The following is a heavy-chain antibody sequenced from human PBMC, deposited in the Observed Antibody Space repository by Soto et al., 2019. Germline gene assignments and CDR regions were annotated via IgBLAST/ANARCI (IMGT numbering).Heavy chain of an antibody. J-gene: IGHJ5*02. CDR1: GGSISSSSYY. D-gene: IGHD2-21*01. V-gene: IGHV4-39*01. CDR3: ARRGIPRNWFDP. CDR2: IYYSGST. Sequence: SETLSLTCTVSGGSISSSSYYWGWIRQPPGKGLEWIGSIYYSGSTYYNPSLKSRVTISVDTSKNQFSLKLSSVTAADTAVYYCARRGIPRNWFDPWGQGTLVTVSS.